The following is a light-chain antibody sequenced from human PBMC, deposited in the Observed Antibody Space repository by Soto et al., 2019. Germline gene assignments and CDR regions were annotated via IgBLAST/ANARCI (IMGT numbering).Light chain of an antibody. CDR2: DVS. CDR3: TSYTSSSPVV. Sequence: QSALTQPASVSGSPGQSITISCTGTSSDVGGYNYVSWYQQHPGKAPKLMIYDVSNRPSGVSNRFSGSKSGNTASLTISGLHADDEADYSCTSYTSSSPVVFGGGTKLTVL. V-gene: IGLV2-14*01. CDR1: SSDVGGYNY. J-gene: IGLJ2*01.